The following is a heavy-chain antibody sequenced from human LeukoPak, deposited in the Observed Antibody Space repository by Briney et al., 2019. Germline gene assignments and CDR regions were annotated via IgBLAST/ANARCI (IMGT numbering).Heavy chain of an antibody. CDR3: ARDGGGGAYDILTGYNDYYYYYGMDV. CDR2: ISSSGSTI. J-gene: IGHJ6*02. CDR1: GFAFSSYE. D-gene: IGHD3-9*01. Sequence: GSLRLSCAASGFAFSSYEMNWVRQAPGKGLEWVSYISSSGSTIYYADSVKGRFTISRDNAKNSLYLQMNSLRAEDTAVYYCARDGGGGAYDILTGYNDYYYYYGMDVWGQGTTVTVSS. V-gene: IGHV3-48*03.